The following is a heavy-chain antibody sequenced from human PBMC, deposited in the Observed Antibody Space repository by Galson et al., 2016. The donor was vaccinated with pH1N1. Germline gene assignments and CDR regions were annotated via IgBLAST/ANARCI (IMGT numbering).Heavy chain of an antibody. D-gene: IGHD1-26*01. J-gene: IGHJ5*02. V-gene: IGHV1-2*04. CDR3: ARVRYSGSPSWFDP. CDR1: GYTFTAYY. CDR2: INPNTGVT. Sequence: VKVSCKASGYTFTAYYIHWVRQAPGQGLEWMGCINPNTGVTKYAQKFQGWVTMTRDTSISTANMELNRLRSNNTAVYYCARVRYSGSPSWFDPWGQGTLVTVSS.